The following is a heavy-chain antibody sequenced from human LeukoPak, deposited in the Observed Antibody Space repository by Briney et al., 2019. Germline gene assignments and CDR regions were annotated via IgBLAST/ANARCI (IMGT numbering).Heavy chain of an antibody. V-gene: IGHV4-39*01. Sequence: SETLSLTCTVSGASISSTNYCWGWIRQPSGKGLEWIGSIYNLGTTQYNPSLKSRLTISVDTSKNQFSLKLSSVTAADTAVYYCAAPYSGSYQYYFDYWGQGALVTVSS. CDR3: AAPYSGSYQYYFDY. CDR1: GASISSTNYC. CDR2: IYNLGTT. J-gene: IGHJ4*02. D-gene: IGHD1-26*01.